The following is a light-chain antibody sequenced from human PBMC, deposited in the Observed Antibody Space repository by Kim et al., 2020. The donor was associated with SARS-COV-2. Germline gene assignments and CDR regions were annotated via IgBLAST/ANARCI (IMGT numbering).Light chain of an antibody. CDR2: EDN. CDR1: SGSIASNY. V-gene: IGLV6-57*03. Sequence: GKTVTISCPRSSGSIASNYVQWYQQRPGSAPTTVIYEDNQRPSGVPDRFSGSIDSSSNSASLTISGLKTQDEADYYCQSSDSSNLLFGGGTQLTVL. J-gene: IGLJ3*02. CDR3: QSSDSSNLL.